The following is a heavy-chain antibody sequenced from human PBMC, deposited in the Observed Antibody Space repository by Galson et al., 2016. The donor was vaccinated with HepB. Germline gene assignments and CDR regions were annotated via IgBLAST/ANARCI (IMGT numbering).Heavy chain of an antibody. CDR2: IGGNGSPT. D-gene: IGHD3-10*01. Sequence: SLRLSCAASGFTFYNYAMDWVRQAPGGGVEWVAAIGGNGSPTYYADSVRGRFSISRDNSKNTLYLQMNSLRAEDTALYYCARGGGHGFFDYWGQGTQVTVSS. J-gene: IGHJ4*02. CDR1: GFTFYNYA. V-gene: IGHV3-23*01. CDR3: ARGGGHGFFDY.